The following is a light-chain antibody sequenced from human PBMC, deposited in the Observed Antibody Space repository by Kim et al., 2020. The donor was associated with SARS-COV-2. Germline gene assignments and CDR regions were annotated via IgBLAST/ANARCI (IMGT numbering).Light chain of an antibody. CDR1: NCDVGDSNY. Sequence: GQSITLSCPATNCDVGDSNYVTWYQQRPGKARKLLTYAVRSRPSGVPDRFSASKSGDTASLTISGLQPEDEANYYCSSYTTTTTLVFGGGTQVTVL. J-gene: IGLJ3*02. CDR3: SSYTTTTTLV. V-gene: IGLV2-14*03. CDR2: AVR.